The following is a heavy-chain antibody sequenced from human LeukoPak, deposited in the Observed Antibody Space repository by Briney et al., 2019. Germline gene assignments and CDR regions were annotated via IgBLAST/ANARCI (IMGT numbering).Heavy chain of an antibody. V-gene: IGHV1-18*01. D-gene: IGHD3-3*01. CDR2: ISAYNGNT. CDR1: GYTFTSYG. CDR3: AGQKYYDFWFDP. Sequence: ASMKVSCKASGYTFTSYGISWVRQAPGQGLEWMGWISAYNGNTNYAQKLQGRVTMTTDTSTSTAYMELRSLRSDDTAVYYCAGQKYYDFWFDPWGQGTLVTVSS. J-gene: IGHJ5*02.